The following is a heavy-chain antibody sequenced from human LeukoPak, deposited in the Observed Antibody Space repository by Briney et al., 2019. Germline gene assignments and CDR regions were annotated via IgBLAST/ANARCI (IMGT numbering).Heavy chain of an antibody. J-gene: IGHJ4*02. CDR2: FDPEDGET. Sequence: ASVKVSCKVSGYTLTELSMHWVRQAPGKGLEWMGGFDPEDGETIYAQKFQGRVTMTEDTSTDTAFMELRSLRSDDTAVYYCARDLFPVTVSATFITLDYWGQGTLVTVSS. CDR1: GYTLTELS. D-gene: IGHD2-21*02. V-gene: IGHV1-24*01. CDR3: ARDLFPVTVSATFITLDY.